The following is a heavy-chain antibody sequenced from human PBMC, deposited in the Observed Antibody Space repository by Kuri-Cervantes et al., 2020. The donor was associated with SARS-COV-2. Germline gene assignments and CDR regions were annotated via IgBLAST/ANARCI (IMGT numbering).Heavy chain of an antibody. Sequence: GGSLRPSCAASGFTFSSYAMHWVRQAPGKGLEWVAVISYDGSNKYYADSVKGRFTISRDNSKNTLYLQMNSLRAEDTAVYYCATGLSSGWNYANSGHYFDYWGQGTLVTVSS. V-gene: IGHV3-30-3*01. CDR3: ATGLSSGWNYANSGHYFDY. D-gene: IGHD6-19*01. J-gene: IGHJ4*02. CDR2: ISYDGSNK. CDR1: GFTFSSYA.